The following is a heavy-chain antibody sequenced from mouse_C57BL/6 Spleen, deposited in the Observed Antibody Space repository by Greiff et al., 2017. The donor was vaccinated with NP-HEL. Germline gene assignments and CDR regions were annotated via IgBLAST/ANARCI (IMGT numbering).Heavy chain of an antibody. Sequence: EVKLVESGGGLVKPGGSLKLSCAASGFTFSSYAMSWVRQTPEKRLEWVATISDGGSYTYYPDNVKGRFTISRDNAKNNLYLQMSHLKSEDTAVYYCARDNYGNWYFGVWGTETTVTVST. CDR3: ARDNYGNWYFGV. D-gene: IGHD2-1*01. CDR2: ISDGGSYT. V-gene: IGHV5-4*01. J-gene: IGHJ1*03. CDR1: GFTFSSYA.